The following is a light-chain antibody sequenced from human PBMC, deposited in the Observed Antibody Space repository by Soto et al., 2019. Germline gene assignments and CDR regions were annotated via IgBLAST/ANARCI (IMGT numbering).Light chain of an antibody. Sequence: QSVLTQPPSASGTPGQRVTISCSGSSSNIGTNTVIWYQQLPGAAPKLLIYSDNQRPSGVPDRFSGSKSGTSASLAISGLQSEDEADYYCAAWDVSLVVFGGGIQLTVL. CDR3: AAWDVSLVV. V-gene: IGLV1-44*01. CDR2: SDN. J-gene: IGLJ2*01. CDR1: SSNIGTNT.